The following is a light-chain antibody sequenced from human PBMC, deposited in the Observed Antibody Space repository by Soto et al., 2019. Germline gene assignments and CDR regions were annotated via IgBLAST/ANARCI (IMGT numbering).Light chain of an antibody. Sequence: QSALTQPRSVSGSPGQSVTISCTGTSSDVGGYNYVSWYQQHPGKAPKLMIYDVSKWPSGVPDRFSGSKSGNTASLTISGLQAEDEADYYCSSYAGYSLWVFGGGTKPTVL. CDR2: DVS. CDR3: SSYAGYSLWV. CDR1: SSDVGGYNY. J-gene: IGLJ3*02. V-gene: IGLV2-11*01.